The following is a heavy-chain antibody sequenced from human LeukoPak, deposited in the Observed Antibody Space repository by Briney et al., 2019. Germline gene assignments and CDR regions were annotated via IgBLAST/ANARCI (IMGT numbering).Heavy chain of an antibody. V-gene: IGHV1-46*01. CDR2: ISPSGDSA. D-gene: IGHD1-26*01. CDR1: GYTFTNYY. Sequence: ASVKVSRKASGYTFTNYYMHWVRQAPGQGLEWMGIISPSGDSAIYAHNFQGRVTMTRDTSTTTVYMELSSLRSEDTAVYYCARAQSYYDYWGQGTLVTVSS. CDR3: ARAQSYYDY. J-gene: IGHJ4*02.